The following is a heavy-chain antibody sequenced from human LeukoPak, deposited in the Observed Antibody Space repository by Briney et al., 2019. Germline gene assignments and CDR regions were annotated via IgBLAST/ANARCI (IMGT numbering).Heavy chain of an antibody. CDR1: GGSISSSSYY. CDR2: IYYSGSA. J-gene: IGHJ4*02. V-gene: IGHV4-39*01. Sequence: SETLSLTCTVSGGSISSSSYYWGWIRQPPGKGLEWIGSIYYSGSAYYNPSLKSRVTISVDTSKNQFSLKLSSVTAADTAVYYCARHPWIVVVPAAIHWGQGTLVTVSS. D-gene: IGHD2-2*02. CDR3: ARHPWIVVVPAAIH.